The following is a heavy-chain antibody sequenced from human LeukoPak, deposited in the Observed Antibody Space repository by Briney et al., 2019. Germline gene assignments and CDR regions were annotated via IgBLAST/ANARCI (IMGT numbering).Heavy chain of an antibody. CDR3: ARGHTAVTRHFDF. CDR1: GITVSTNY. J-gene: IGHJ4*02. D-gene: IGHD4-17*01. V-gene: IGHV3-53*01. CDR2: IYSGGTS. Sequence: TGGSLRLSCAASGITVSTNYMNWVRQAPGKGLEWVSVIYSGGTSYYADSVKGRFTISRDNPKNTVYLQMNNLRAEDTAVYYCARGHTAVTRHFDFWGQGTLVTVSS.